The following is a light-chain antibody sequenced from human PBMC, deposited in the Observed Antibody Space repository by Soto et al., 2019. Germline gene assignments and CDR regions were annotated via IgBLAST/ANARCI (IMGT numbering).Light chain of an antibody. Sequence: DIQMTQSPSSLSAAVGDRVTITCRASQSISDWLAWYQQKPGKAPKVLIYKASTLQSGVPSRFSGSGSGTEFTLTINSLQPDDFATYVCQQYKTYPSFGQGTKVEIK. CDR2: KAS. CDR3: QQYKTYPS. J-gene: IGKJ2*03. V-gene: IGKV1-5*03. CDR1: QSISDW.